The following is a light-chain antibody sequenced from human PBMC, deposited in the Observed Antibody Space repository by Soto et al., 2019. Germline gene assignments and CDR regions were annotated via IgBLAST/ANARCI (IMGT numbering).Light chain of an antibody. V-gene: IGLV1-51*01. CDR2: DNN. CDR3: GTWDSSLSAPV. CDR1: SSNIGNNY. J-gene: IGLJ3*02. Sequence: QSVLTQPPSVSAAPGQKVTISCSGSSSNIGNNYVSWYQQLPGTAPKLLIYDNNKRPSGIPDRFSGSKSGTSATLGITGLQTGDEADYYCGTWDSSLSAPVFGGGTKVTLL.